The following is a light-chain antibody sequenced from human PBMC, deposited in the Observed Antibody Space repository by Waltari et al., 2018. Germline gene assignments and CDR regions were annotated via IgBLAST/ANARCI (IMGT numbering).Light chain of an antibody. J-gene: IGKJ1*01. CDR2: KVS. Sequence: DVVMTQSPLSLPVTLGQPATISCRSSQSLVHSDGNTYLSWFQQRPGQSPRRLIYKVSNRDSGVPDRFSGSGSGTGFTLKLSRVEAEDVGVYYCMQGTDWPRLTFGQGTKVEIK. CDR3: MQGTDWPRLT. V-gene: IGKV2-30*02. CDR1: QSLVHSDGNTY.